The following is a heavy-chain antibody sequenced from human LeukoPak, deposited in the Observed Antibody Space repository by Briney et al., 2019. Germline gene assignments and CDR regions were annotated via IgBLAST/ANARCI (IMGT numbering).Heavy chain of an antibody. D-gene: IGHD6-13*01. J-gene: IGHJ5*02. CDR3: ARVSQSAAAARWFDP. Sequence: SETLSLTCTVSGGSISSYYWSWIRQPAGKGLEWIGRIYTSGSTNYNPSLKSRVTMSVGTSKNQFSLKLSSVTAADTAVYYCARVSQSAAAARWFDPWGQGTLVTVSS. CDR2: IYTSGST. CDR1: GGSISSYY. V-gene: IGHV4-4*07.